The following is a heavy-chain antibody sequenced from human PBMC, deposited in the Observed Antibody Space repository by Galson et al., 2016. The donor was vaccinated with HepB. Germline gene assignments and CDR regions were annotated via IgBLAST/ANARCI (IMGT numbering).Heavy chain of an antibody. CDR3: AKDISTSSLVVVVTAADY. D-gene: IGHD2-15*01. CDR1: GFTFSNNA. CDR2: ISYDGRKE. J-gene: IGHJ4*02. Sequence: SLRLSCAASGFTFSNNAMNWVRQAPGKGLEWLTLISYDGRKEKYADSVKGRFIVSRDNSNNTVYLQMNSLRAEDTAIYYCAKDISTSSLVVVVTAADYWGQGTLVTVSS. V-gene: IGHV3-30*18.